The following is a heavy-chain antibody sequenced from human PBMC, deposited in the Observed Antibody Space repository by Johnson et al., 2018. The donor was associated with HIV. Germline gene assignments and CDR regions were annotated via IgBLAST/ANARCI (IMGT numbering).Heavy chain of an antibody. CDR2: IYSGGST. CDR1: AFTFSSND. V-gene: IGHV3-66*02. Sequence: VQLVESGGGLVQPGGSLRLSCGASAFTFSSNDMKWVRQAPGKGLEWVSVIYSGGSTYYADSVNGRFTISRDTSKNTLYLQMNSLRAEDTAVYYCAKDVGNYWPNAFDIWGQGTTVTVSS. D-gene: IGHD3-22*01. CDR3: AKDVGNYWPNAFDI. J-gene: IGHJ3*02.